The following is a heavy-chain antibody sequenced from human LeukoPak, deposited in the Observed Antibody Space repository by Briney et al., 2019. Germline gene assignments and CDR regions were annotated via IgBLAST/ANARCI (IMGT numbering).Heavy chain of an antibody. Sequence: ASVKVSCKASGYTFTGYYMHWVRQAPGQGLEWMGWINPNSGGTNYAQKLQGRVTMTTDTSTSTAYMELRSLRSDDTAVYYCARGLSSGWYEGYWGQGTLVTVSS. V-gene: IGHV1-2*02. D-gene: IGHD6-19*01. CDR1: GYTFTGYY. CDR3: ARGLSSGWYEGY. CDR2: INPNSGGT. J-gene: IGHJ4*02.